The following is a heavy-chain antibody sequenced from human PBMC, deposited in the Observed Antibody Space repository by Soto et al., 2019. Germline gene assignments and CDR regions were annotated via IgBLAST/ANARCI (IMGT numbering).Heavy chain of an antibody. CDR1: GGTFSNSG. Sequence: QVQLVQSGAEVKKPGSSVKVSCKASGGTFSNSGISWVRQAPGQGLEWMGGIIPLFGRGHYAQKFHGRVTITADESTSTAYMELSSLRFEDTAVYYCARGPDSGDYYYFYWGQGTLVTVSS. CDR3: ARGPDSGDYYYFY. D-gene: IGHD3-22*01. CDR2: IIPLFGRG. J-gene: IGHJ4*02. V-gene: IGHV1-69*01.